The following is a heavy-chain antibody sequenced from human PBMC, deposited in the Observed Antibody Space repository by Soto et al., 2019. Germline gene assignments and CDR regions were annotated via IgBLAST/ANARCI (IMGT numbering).Heavy chain of an antibody. CDR2: TYYRSKWKN. V-gene: IGHV6-1*01. D-gene: IGHD6-6*01. Sequence: QVQLQQSGPGLVKPSQTLSLTCAISGDSVSSNSAAWNWIRQSPSRGLEWLGRTYYRSKWKNDYAVSVKSRITINPDTSNNRSSLQLNSLTPEDTAMYYCVRGYSSSFDYWGQGTLVTVSS. J-gene: IGHJ4*02. CDR1: GDSVSSNSAA. CDR3: VRGYSSSFDY.